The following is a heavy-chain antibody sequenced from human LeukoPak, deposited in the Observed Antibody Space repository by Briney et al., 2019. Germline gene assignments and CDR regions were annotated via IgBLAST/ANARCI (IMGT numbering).Heavy chain of an antibody. Sequence: GGSLRLSCAASGFTFTSYGMHWVRQAPGKGLEWVAVISYGGSNKYYADSVKGRFTISRDNSKNTLYLQMNSLTVEDTAVYYCAKDRRLDYGSGSSYDYWGQGTLVTVSS. V-gene: IGHV3-30*18. J-gene: IGHJ4*02. CDR1: GFTFTSYG. CDR2: ISYGGSNK. D-gene: IGHD3-10*01. CDR3: AKDRRLDYGSGSSYDY.